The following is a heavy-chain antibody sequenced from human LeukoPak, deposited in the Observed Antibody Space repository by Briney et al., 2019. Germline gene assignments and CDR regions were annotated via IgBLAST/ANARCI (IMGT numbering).Heavy chain of an antibody. D-gene: IGHD5-24*01. J-gene: IGHJ4*02. V-gene: IGHV4-39*07. CDR3: ASADGYNGFFDY. Sequence: PSETLSLTCTVSGGSISSSSYYWGWIRQPPGKGLEWIGSISYSGSTYYNPSLKSRVTISVDTSKNQFSLKLSSVTAADTAVYYCASADGYNGFFDYWGQGTLVTVSS. CDR1: GGSISSSSYY. CDR2: ISYSGST.